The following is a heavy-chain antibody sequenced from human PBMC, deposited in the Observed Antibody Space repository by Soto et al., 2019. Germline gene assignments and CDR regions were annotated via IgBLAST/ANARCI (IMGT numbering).Heavy chain of an antibody. Sequence: GGSLRLSCAASGFTFSSYAMSWVRQAPGKGLEWVSAISGSGGSTYYADSVKGRFTISRDNSKNTLYLQMNSLRAEDTAVYYCAKDPTSYRRYCSGGSCYSNAFDIWGQGTMVTVSS. V-gene: IGHV3-23*01. J-gene: IGHJ3*02. CDR1: GFTFSSYA. CDR3: AKDPTSYRRYCSGGSCYSNAFDI. D-gene: IGHD2-15*01. CDR2: ISGSGGST.